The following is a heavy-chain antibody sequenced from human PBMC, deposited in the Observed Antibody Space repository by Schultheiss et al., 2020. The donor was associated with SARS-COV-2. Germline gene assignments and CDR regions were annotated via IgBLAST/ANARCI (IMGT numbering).Heavy chain of an antibody. CDR3: ARGDSSSVRNYYYDYGMDV. CDR2: VYSSGRT. CDR1: GGSIRSSSDY. Sequence: SETLSLTCTVSGGSIRSSSDYWGWIRQHPGKGLEWIGYVYSSGRTYYNPSLQSRVTISADTSKNQFSLKLGSVTAADTAVYYCARGDSSSVRNYYYDYGMDVWGQGTTVTVAS. J-gene: IGHJ6*02. D-gene: IGHD6-6*01. V-gene: IGHV4-31*03.